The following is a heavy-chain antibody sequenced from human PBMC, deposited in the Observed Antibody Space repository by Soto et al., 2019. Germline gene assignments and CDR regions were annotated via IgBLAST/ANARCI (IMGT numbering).Heavy chain of an antibody. CDR3: ARDQEPSTLYYDYYYMDV. CDR2: IIPSGGRA. V-gene: IGHV1-46*03. J-gene: IGHJ6*03. Sequence: GASVKVSCKASGGTFSSYTISWVRQAPGQGLEWMGRIIPSGGRASYAQKFQGRVTMTRDTSTSTVYMEVSGLRSEDTAVYFCARDQEPSTLYYDYYYMDVWGKGTTVTVSS. CDR1: GGTFSSYT.